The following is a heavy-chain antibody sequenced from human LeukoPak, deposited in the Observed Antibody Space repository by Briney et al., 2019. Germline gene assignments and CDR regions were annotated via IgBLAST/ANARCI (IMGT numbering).Heavy chain of an antibody. Sequence: QPGGSLRLSCAAPGFTFRSYAMSWVRQVPGMGLEWVSAISGNGGSTYYADSVKGRFTISRDNSKNTLYLQMNSLRAEDTAVYYCAREPTGYFDYWGQGTLVTVSS. J-gene: IGHJ4*02. V-gene: IGHV3-23*01. CDR1: GFTFRSYA. CDR2: ISGNGGST. CDR3: AREPTGYFDY. D-gene: IGHD3-9*01.